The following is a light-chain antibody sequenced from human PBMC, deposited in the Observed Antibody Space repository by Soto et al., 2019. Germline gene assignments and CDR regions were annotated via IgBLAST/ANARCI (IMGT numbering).Light chain of an antibody. V-gene: IGKV3-15*01. CDR1: QSISSH. J-gene: IGKJ1*01. CDR2: DAS. Sequence: EIVMTQSPATLSVSPGETVTLSCRASQSISSHLAWYQQRPGQGPRLLIHDASARAPAIPARYSASGSGTGFTLTLTSQQSEDFAVYYCHQEHYLWTFGQGAKVEIK. CDR3: HQEHYLWT.